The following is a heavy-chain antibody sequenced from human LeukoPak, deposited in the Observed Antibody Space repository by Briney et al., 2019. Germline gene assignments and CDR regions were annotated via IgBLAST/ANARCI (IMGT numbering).Heavy chain of an antibody. CDR1: GGSISSDY. CDR3: ARRVSGWFYFEF. V-gene: IGHV4-59*08. CDR2: IYNSGST. Sequence: PSETLSLTCIVSGGSISSDYWSWIRQPPGKGLEWIGHIYNSGSTKYNPSLKSRVTISVDTSKNQFSLKLSSVTAADTAVYYCARRVSGWFYFEFWGQGTLVTVSS. D-gene: IGHD6-19*01. J-gene: IGHJ4*02.